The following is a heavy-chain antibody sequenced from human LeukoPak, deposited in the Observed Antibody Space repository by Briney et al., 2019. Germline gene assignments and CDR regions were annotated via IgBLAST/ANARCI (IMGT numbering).Heavy chain of an antibody. V-gene: IGHV3-33*01. CDR2: IWYDGSNK. CDR1: GLTFSSYG. Sequence: PGGSLRLSCAASGLTFSSYGMHWVRQAPGKGLERVAVIWYDGSNKYYADSVKGRFTISRDNSKNTLYLQMNSLRAEDTAVYYCAREARDHLAVADRTLDYWGQGTLVTVSS. D-gene: IGHD6-19*01. J-gene: IGHJ4*02. CDR3: AREARDHLAVADRTLDY.